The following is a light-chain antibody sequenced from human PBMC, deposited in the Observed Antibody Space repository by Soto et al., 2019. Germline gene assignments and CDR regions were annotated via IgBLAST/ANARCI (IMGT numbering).Light chain of an antibody. V-gene: IGLV2-14*01. Sequence: QSVLTQPASVSGSPGQSITISCTGTTSDVGGYIYVSWYQQHPGKAPKLLIYEVSNRPSGVSNRFSGSKSGNTASLTISGLQAEDEAAYYCFSYTTSSAPYVFGTGTKVTVL. CDR1: TSDVGGYIY. CDR3: FSYTTSSAPYV. CDR2: EVS. J-gene: IGLJ1*01.